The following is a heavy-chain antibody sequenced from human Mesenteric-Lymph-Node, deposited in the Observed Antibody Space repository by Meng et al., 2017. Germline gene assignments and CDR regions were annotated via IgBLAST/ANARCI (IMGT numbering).Heavy chain of an antibody. D-gene: IGHD3-16*01. CDR3: ARVKGYDYVWGSYTYYFDY. J-gene: IGHJ4*02. Sequence: GGSLRLSCAASGFTFSNFEMNWVRQAPGRGLEWVSSISTSGRLTYYADSVRDRFTISRDNAKNSLYLQMNSLRAEDTAVYYCARVKGYDYVWGSYTYYFDYWGQGTLVTVSS. V-gene: IGHV3-48*03. CDR1: GFTFSNFE. CDR2: ISTSGRLT.